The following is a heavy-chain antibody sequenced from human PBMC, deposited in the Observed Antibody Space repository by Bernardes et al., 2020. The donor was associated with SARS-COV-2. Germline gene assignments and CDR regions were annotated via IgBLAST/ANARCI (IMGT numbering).Heavy chain of an antibody. CDR2: ISSSSSTR. D-gene: IGHD1-1*01. J-gene: IGHJ6*02. CDR1: GFTFRSYS. V-gene: IGHV3-48*01. Sequence: VGSLILSCAASGFTFRSYSMNWVRQAPGKGLEWVSYISSSSSTRYYADSVKGRFTISRDNAKNSLYLRMNSLRAEDTAVYYCARVDNWNYYYGMDVWGQGTTVTVSS. CDR3: ARVDNWNYYYGMDV.